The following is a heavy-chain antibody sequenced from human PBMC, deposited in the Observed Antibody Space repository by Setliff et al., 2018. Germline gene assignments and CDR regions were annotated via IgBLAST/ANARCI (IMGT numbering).Heavy chain of an antibody. CDR1: GDSISNYY. V-gene: IGHV4-4*07. J-gene: IGHJ4*02. D-gene: IGHD3-10*01. CDR3: AASRAYTGAVEEWFLPKTFDF. Sequence: SETLSLTCTVSGDSISNYYWNWIRQPAGKGLEWIGRIYVTESTKYNPSLKSRVTLSIDTTKNQFSLKLSSVTAADAALYYCAASRAYTGAVEEWFLPKTFDFWGQGSPVTVSS. CDR2: IYVTEST.